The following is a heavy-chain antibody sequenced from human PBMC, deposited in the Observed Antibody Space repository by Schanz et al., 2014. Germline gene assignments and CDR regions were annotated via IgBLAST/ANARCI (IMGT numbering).Heavy chain of an antibody. Sequence: EVQLLESGGGLVQPGGSLRLSCTASGFAFSSYSMNWVRQAPGKGLEWVSYICSSGNTIYYADSVKGRFTISRDNSKNTLYLQMNSLRAEDTAMYYCARRASCSRIGCPFDSWGQGTLVTVSS. J-gene: IGHJ4*02. V-gene: IGHV3-48*01. D-gene: IGHD2-2*01. CDR2: ICSSGNTI. CDR3: ARRASCSRIGCPFDS. CDR1: GFAFSSYS.